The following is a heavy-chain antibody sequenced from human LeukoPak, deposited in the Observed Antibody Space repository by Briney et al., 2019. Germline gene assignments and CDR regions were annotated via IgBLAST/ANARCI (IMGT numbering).Heavy chain of an antibody. CDR3: ARGPSRDYYDSSGYLDY. V-gene: IGHV1-2*02. CDR1: GYTFTGYY. Sequence: GASVKVSCKASGYTFTGYYMHWVRQAPGQGLEWMGWINPNSGGTNYAQKFQGRVTMTRDTSISTAYMELSRLRSDDTAVYYCARGPSRDYYDSSGYLDYWGQGTLVTVSS. J-gene: IGHJ4*02. D-gene: IGHD3-22*01. CDR2: INPNSGGT.